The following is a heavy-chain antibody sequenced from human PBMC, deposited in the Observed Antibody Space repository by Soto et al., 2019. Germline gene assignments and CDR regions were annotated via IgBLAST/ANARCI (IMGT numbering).Heavy chain of an antibody. J-gene: IGHJ4*02. CDR1: EFTFSHYS. D-gene: IGHD2-15*01. CDR3: ARDRQRALVVVAATGGFDS. Sequence: GGSLRLSCAASEFTFSHYSMHWVRQAPDLGLEWVAFISYDGSNKYYADSVKGRFTISRDNANNTLFLQMSSLRVEDTGVYYCARDRQRALVVVAATGGFDSWGQGTLVTVSS. CDR2: ISYDGSNK. V-gene: IGHV3-30-3*01.